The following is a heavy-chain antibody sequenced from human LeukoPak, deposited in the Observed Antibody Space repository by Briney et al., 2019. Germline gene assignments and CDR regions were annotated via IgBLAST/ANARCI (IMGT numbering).Heavy chain of an antibody. CDR2: IYSGGST. Sequence: GGSLRLSCAASGFTVSSNYMSWVRQAPGKGLEWVSVIYSGGSTYYADSVKGRFAISRDNSKNTLYLQMNSLRAEDTAVYYCARVGGTTTNYYYYYGMDVWGQGTTVTVFS. CDR3: ARVGGTTTNYYYYYGMDV. V-gene: IGHV3-66*01. CDR1: GFTVSSNY. D-gene: IGHD1-7*01. J-gene: IGHJ6*02.